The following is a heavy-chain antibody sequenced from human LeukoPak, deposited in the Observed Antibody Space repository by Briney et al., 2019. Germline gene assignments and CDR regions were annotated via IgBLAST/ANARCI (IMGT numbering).Heavy chain of an antibody. Sequence: PGGSLRLSCAAPGFTFSSYGMHWVRQAPGKGLEWVAVIWYDGSNKYYADSVKGRFTISRDDSKNTLYLQMNSLRAEDTAVYYCARDNGDIVATATYYFDYWGQGTLVTVSS. CDR1: GFTFSSYG. D-gene: IGHD5-12*01. V-gene: IGHV3-33*01. CDR3: ARDNGDIVATATYYFDY. CDR2: IWYDGSNK. J-gene: IGHJ4*02.